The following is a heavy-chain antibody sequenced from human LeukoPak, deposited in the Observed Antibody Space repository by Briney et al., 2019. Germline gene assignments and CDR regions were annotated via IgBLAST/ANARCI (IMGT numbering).Heavy chain of an antibody. CDR1: GFTLSSYA. CDR2: ISGSGGST. Sequence: GGSLRLSCAASGFTLSSYAMSWVRQAPGKGLEWVSAISGSGGSTYYADSVKGRFTISRDNSKNTLYLQMNSLRAEDTAVYYCAFRGRVTMIAETFDYWGQGTLVTVSS. CDR3: AFRGRVTMIAETFDY. J-gene: IGHJ4*02. D-gene: IGHD3-22*01. V-gene: IGHV3-23*01.